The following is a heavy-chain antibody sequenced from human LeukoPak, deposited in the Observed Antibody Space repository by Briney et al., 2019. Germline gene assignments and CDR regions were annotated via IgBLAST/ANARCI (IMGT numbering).Heavy chain of an antibody. CDR2: IRYDGSNK. CDR3: TRGLWFGELPHDY. V-gene: IGHV3-30*02. Sequence: GGPLRLSCAASGFTFSTYGMHWVRQAPGKGLEWVAFIRYDGSNKYYADSVKGRFTISRDNSKNTLYLQMNSLKTEDTAVYYCTRGLWFGELPHDYWGQGTLVTVSS. D-gene: IGHD3-10*01. J-gene: IGHJ4*02. CDR1: GFTFSTYG.